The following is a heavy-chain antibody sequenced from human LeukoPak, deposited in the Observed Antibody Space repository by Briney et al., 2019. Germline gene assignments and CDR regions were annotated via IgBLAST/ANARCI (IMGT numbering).Heavy chain of an antibody. CDR2: ISGSGGST. Sequence: LPGGSLRLSCAASGFTFSSYAMSWVRQAPGKGLEWVSGISGSGGSTYHADSVKGRFTISRDNSKNTLYLQMNSLRVEDTAVYYCAKLRRTMIVVVITGDFDYWGQGTLVTVSS. V-gene: IGHV3-23*01. J-gene: IGHJ4*02. D-gene: IGHD3-22*01. CDR1: GFTFSSYA. CDR3: AKLRRTMIVVVITGDFDY.